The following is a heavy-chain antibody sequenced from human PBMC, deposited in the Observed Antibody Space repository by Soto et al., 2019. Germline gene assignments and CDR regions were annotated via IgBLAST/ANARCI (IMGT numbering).Heavy chain of an antibody. CDR2: ISGYKGDT. J-gene: IGHJ3*02. CDR1: CYTFLTYG. CDR3: ARDQRPYCSSSTCLSGSAFDI. V-gene: IGHV1-18*01. D-gene: IGHD2-2*01. Sequence: SVKVSCEAPCYTFLTYGIIWVRQAPVQGLESMGWISGYKGDTKYAQKFQGRVTMTTDTSMSTAYMEMRSLRSDDTAAYYCARDQRPYCSSSTCLSGSAFDIWGQGTTVTVSS.